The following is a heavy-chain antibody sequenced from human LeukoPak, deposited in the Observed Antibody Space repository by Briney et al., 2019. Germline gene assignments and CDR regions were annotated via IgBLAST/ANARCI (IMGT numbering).Heavy chain of an antibody. CDR2: YIYYSASPYYSGSA. D-gene: IGHD1-26*01. Sequence: PSETLSLTCTVSGASIASGGYYWGWIRQRPGKGLEWIGYIYYSASPYYSGSANYNPSLKSRLTISVDTSKNQFPLKVRSVTAADTAVYYCARVMGATRGMDVWGQGTTVTVSS. CDR1: GASIASGGYY. CDR3: ARVMGATRGMDV. V-gene: IGHV4-39*06. J-gene: IGHJ6*02.